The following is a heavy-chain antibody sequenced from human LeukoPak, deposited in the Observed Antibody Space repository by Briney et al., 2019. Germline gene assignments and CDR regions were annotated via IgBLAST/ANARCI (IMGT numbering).Heavy chain of an antibody. CDR1: GFTFDDYA. Sequence: GRSLRLSCAASGFTFDDYAMHWVRQAPGKGLEWVSGISWNSGSIGYADSVKGRFTISRDNAKNSLYLQMNSLRAEDTALYYCAKSSSSGIKWGQGTLVTVSS. CDR2: ISWNSGSI. V-gene: IGHV3-9*01. D-gene: IGHD6-13*01. J-gene: IGHJ4*02. CDR3: AKSSSSGIK.